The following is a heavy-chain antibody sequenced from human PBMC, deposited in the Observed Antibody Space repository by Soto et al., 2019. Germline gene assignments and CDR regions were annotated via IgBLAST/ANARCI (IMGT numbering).Heavy chain of an antibody. CDR2: ISTDNGNT. CDR1: GYTFTNSG. V-gene: IGHV1-18*01. J-gene: IGHJ5*02. Sequence: ASVKVSCKASGYTFTNSGISWVRQAPGQGLEWMGWISTDNGNTNYAQHLQGRVSMTTDTSTSTAYMDLRSLRSDDTAVYYCVMGGDILIVPTAISWCDPWGKGTLFTVAS. CDR3: VMGGDILIVPTAISWCDP. D-gene: IGHD2-2*01.